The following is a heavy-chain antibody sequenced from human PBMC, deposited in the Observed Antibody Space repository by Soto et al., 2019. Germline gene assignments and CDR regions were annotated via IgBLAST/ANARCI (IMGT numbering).Heavy chain of an antibody. J-gene: IGHJ6*02. CDR2: IYWDDDK. CDR3: AHTHYDILTGYYERDYYGMDV. Sequence: QITLKESGPTLVKPTQTLTLTCTFSGFSLSTSGVGVGWIRQPPGKALEWLALIYWDDDKRYSPSLKSRLTITKDTSKNQVVLTMTNMDPVDTATYYCAHTHYDILTGYYERDYYGMDVWGQGTTVTVSS. D-gene: IGHD3-9*01. CDR1: GFSLSTSGVG. V-gene: IGHV2-5*02.